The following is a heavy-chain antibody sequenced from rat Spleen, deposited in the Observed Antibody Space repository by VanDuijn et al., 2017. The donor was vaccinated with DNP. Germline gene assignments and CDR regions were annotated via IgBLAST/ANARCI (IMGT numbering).Heavy chain of an antibody. CDR2: ISTSGGST. CDR3: ARGIITTLAYWSFDF. Sequence: EVQLIESGGGLVQPGRSMKLSCAASGFTFSNFPMAWVRQAPTKGLEWVATISTSGGSTYYRDPVKGRFTISRNNAKNTLYLQMNSLRSEDTATYYCARGIITTLAYWSFDFWGPGTMVTVSS. V-gene: IGHV5-46*01. J-gene: IGHJ1*01. D-gene: IGHD1-6*01. CDR1: GFTFSNFP.